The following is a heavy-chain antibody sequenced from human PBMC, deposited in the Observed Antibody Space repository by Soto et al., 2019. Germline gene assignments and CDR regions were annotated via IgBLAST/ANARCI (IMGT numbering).Heavy chain of an antibody. CDR3: ARGVGLGYYYYHMDL. CDR1: GGSVSNISDY. V-gene: IGHV4-61*01. Sequence: ETLSLTCTVSGGSVSNISDYWSWVRQPPGKGLEWIGYIYYSGSADYNPSLGSRVTISLDTSKNQFSLKLSSVTTADTAVYYCARGVGLGYYYYHMDLWGQGTTVTVSS. D-gene: IGHD3-10*01. CDR2: IYYSGSA. J-gene: IGHJ6*02.